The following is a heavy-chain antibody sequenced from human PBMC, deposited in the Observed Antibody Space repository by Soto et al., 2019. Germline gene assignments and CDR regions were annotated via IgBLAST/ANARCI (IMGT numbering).Heavy chain of an antibody. CDR3: ARDPFYVYVWGSYRKPHDAFDI. V-gene: IGHV3-48*01. J-gene: IGHJ3*02. D-gene: IGHD3-16*02. CDR1: GFTFSSYS. CDR2: ISSSSSTI. Sequence: GGSLRLSCAASGFTFSSYSMNWVRQAPGKGLEWVSYISSSSSTIYYADSVKGRFTISRDNAKNSLYLQMNSLRAEDTAVYYCARDPFYVYVWGSYRKPHDAFDIGGKGKMVTV.